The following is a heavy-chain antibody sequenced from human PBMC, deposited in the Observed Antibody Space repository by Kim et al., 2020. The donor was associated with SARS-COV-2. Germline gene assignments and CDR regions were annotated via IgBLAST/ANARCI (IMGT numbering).Heavy chain of an antibody. D-gene: IGHD6-19*01. CDR3: ARDTLRGSEQWLVFGFMSGGGVNVGMDV. CDR1: GYTFTSYY. V-gene: IGHV1-46*01. CDR2: INPSGGST. J-gene: IGHJ6*02. Sequence: ASVKVSCKASGYTFTSYYMHWVRQAPGQGLEWMGIINPSGGSTSYAQKFQGRVTMTRDTSTSTVYMELSSLRSEDTAVYYCARDTLRGSEQWLVFGFMSGGGVNVGMDVWGQGTTVTVSS.